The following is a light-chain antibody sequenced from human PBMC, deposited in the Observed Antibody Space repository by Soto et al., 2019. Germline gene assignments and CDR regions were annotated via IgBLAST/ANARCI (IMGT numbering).Light chain of an antibody. V-gene: IGKV1-5*03. CDR1: QSISSW. Sequence: DIQMTQSPSTLSASVGDGVTITCRASQSISSWLAWHQQKPGRAPKLLIYKASSLETGVPSRFSGSGSGTEFTLIISSLQPDDFASYYCQQYGSSSPWTFGQGTKVEIK. CDR3: QQYGSSSPWT. J-gene: IGKJ1*01. CDR2: KAS.